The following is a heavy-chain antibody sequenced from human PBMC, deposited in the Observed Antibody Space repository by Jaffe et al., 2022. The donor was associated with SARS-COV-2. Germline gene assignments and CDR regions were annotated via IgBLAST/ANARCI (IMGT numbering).Heavy chain of an antibody. J-gene: IGHJ3*02. CDR3: ARDWHYYDSSEIGAFDI. CDR2: ISSSSSYI. V-gene: IGHV3-21*01. Sequence: EVQLVESGGGLVKPGGSLRLSCAASGFTFSSYSMNWVRQAPGKGLEWVSSISSSSSYIYYADSVKGRFTISRDNAKNSLYLQMNSLRAEDTAVYYCARDWHYYDSSEIGAFDIWGQGTMVTVSS. CDR1: GFTFSSYS. D-gene: IGHD3-22*01.